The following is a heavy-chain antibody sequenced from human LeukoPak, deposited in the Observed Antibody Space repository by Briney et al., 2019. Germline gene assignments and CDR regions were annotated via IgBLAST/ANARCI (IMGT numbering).Heavy chain of an antibody. V-gene: IGHV4-39*01. CDR1: GGSTSSSTYY. Sequence: SETLSLTCTVSGGSTSSSTYYWGWIRQPPGKGLEWIGSIHYAGNTYYNPSLKSRVNMPVDTSENQFSLKLSSVTAADTAVYYCARLPVFDYWGQGTLVTVSS. CDR2: IHYAGNT. J-gene: IGHJ4*02. CDR3: ARLPVFDY. D-gene: IGHD1-14*01.